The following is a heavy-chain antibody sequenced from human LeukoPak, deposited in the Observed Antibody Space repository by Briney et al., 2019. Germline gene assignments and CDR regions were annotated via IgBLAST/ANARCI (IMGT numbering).Heavy chain of an antibody. V-gene: IGHV3-30*04. CDR2: ISYDGSNK. D-gene: IGHD6-19*01. CDR1: GFTFSSYA. J-gene: IGHJ4*02. CDR3: ARARSGWYLGQFDY. Sequence: GRSLRLSCVVSGFTFSSYAVHWVRQAPGKGLEWVAVISYDGSNKYYADSAKGRFTISRDNSKNTLYLQMNSLRAEDTAVYYCARARSGWYLGQFDYWGQGTLVTVSS.